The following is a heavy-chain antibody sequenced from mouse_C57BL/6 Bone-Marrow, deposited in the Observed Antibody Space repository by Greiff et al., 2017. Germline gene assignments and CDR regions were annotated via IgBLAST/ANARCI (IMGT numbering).Heavy chain of an antibody. Sequence: QVQLQQSGAELARPGASVKLSCKASGYTFTSYGISWVKQRTGQGLEWIGEIYPRSGNTYYNEKFKGKATLTADKSSSTAYMELRGLTSEDSAVYFCARSGYYGSSYGGYFDVWGTGTTVTVSS. CDR3: ARSGYYGSSYGGYFDV. D-gene: IGHD1-1*01. CDR1: GYTFTSYG. J-gene: IGHJ1*03. V-gene: IGHV1-81*01. CDR2: IYPRSGNT.